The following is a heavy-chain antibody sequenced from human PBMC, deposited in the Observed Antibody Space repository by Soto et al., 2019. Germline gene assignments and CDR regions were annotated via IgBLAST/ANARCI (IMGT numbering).Heavy chain of an antibody. CDR1: GYTFTSYG. CDR2: ISVYNGNT. CDR3: AISYYYGSGSYRDYYYGMDV. J-gene: IGHJ6*02. Sequence: QVQLVQSGVEVKKPGASVKVSCKASGYTFTSYGISWVRQAPGQGLEWMGWISVYNGNTNYAQKFQGRVTMTTDTSTRTAYMELRSLRSDDTAVYYCAISYYYGSGSYRDYYYGMDVWGQGTTVTVSS. D-gene: IGHD3-10*01. V-gene: IGHV1-18*01.